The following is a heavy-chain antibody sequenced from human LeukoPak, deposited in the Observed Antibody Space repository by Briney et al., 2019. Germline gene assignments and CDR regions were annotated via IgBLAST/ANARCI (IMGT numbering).Heavy chain of an antibody. CDR3: ATDTSITAAGNLTY. CDR1: GYTFTNYY. D-gene: IGHD6-13*01. J-gene: IGHJ4*02. Sequence: ASVKVSCKASGYTFTNYYMHWVRQAPGQGLEWMGIINPSGGSTTYAQKFQGRVTMTRDMSTSTVYMELNSLRSEDTAVYFCATDTSITAAGNLTYWGQGTLVTVSS. CDR2: INPSGGST. V-gene: IGHV1-46*01.